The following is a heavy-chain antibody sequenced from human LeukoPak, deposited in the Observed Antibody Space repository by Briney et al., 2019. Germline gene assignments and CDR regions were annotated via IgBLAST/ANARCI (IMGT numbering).Heavy chain of an antibody. CDR3: ARRIAATGGGYFDY. CDR2: IYPGDSDT. V-gene: IGHV5-51*01. D-gene: IGHD6-13*01. Sequence: GESLKISCQVSGYSFTNYWIGWVRQMPGKGLEWMGIIYPGDSDTRYSPSFQGQVTISADKSISTAYLQWSSLKASDTAMYYCARRIAATGGGYFDYWGQGTLVTVSS. J-gene: IGHJ4*02. CDR1: GYSFTNYW.